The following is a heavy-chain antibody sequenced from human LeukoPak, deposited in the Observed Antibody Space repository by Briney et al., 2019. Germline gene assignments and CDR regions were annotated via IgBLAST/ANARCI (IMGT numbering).Heavy chain of an antibody. CDR2: INHSGST. CDR1: GGSFSGYY. D-gene: IGHD3-3*01. Sequence: SETLSLTCAVYGGSFSGYYWSWIRQPPGKGLEWIGEINHSGSTNYNPSLKSRVTISVDTSKNQFSLKLSSVTAADTAVYYCARGRSIFGVATSGAFDIWGQGTMVTVSS. V-gene: IGHV4-34*01. J-gene: IGHJ3*02. CDR3: ARGRSIFGVATSGAFDI.